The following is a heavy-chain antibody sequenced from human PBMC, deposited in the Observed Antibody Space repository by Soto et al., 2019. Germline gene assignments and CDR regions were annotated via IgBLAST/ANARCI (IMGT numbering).Heavy chain of an antibody. CDR3: AREGLLGYCSSTSCRRPFDY. CDR2: INPSGGRT. Sequence: QVQLVQSGAEVKKPGASVKVSCKASGYTFTSYYMHWVRQAPGQGLEWMGIINPSGGRTSYAQKFQGRVTMTRDTSTSTVYMELSSLRSEDTAVYYCAREGLLGYCSSTSCRRPFDYWGQGTLVTVSS. CDR1: GYTFTSYY. D-gene: IGHD2-2*01. V-gene: IGHV1-46*01. J-gene: IGHJ4*02.